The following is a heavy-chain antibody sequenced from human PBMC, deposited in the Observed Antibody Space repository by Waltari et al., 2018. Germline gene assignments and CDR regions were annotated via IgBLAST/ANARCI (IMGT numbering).Heavy chain of an antibody. CDR1: GDSTSGNYW. Sequence: QVQLPESGQGRVKPPGTLSLPRAVSGDSTSGNYWWSWVRQSPEKGLEWIGQVHHSGKTHYNPSLQSRVTISLDKPKNQFSLNLNSVTAADTAVYYCAGDRAIGLFFDYWGRGTLVTVSS. CDR2: VHHSGKT. D-gene: IGHD2-2*01. CDR3: AGDRAIGLFFDY. J-gene: IGHJ4*02. V-gene: IGHV4-4*03.